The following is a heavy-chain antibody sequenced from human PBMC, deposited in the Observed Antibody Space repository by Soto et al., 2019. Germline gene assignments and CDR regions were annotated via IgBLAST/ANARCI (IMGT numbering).Heavy chain of an antibody. CDR2: IYTSGST. V-gene: IGHV4-4*07. D-gene: IGHD6-6*01. J-gene: IGHJ6*02. Sequence: SETLSLTCTVSLGSSSSYYWSCIRQPSWNGLEWIGRIYTSGSTNYNPSLKSRVTMSVDTSKNQFSLKLSSVTAADTAVYYCARAVDSSSSLFHYGMDVWGQGTTVTVSS. CDR1: LGSSSSYY. CDR3: ARAVDSSSSLFHYGMDV.